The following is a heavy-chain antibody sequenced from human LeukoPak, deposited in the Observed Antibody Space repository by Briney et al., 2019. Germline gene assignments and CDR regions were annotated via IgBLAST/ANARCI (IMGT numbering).Heavy chain of an antibody. V-gene: IGHV4-59*08. CDR2: IYYSGST. CDR3: ARQRDGYSPLGY. D-gene: IGHD5-24*01. CDR1: GGSISSYY. Sequence: PSETQSLTCTVSGGSISSYYWSWIRQPPGKGLEWIGYIYYSGSTNYNPSLKSRVTISVDTSKNQFSLKLSSVTAADTAVYYCARQRDGYSPLGYWGQGTLVTVSS. J-gene: IGHJ4*02.